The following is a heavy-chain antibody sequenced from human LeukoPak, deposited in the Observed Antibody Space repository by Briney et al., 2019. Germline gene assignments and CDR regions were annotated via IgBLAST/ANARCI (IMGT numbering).Heavy chain of an antibody. Sequence: GASVKVSCKASGYTFTSYDINWVRQATGQGLEWMGWTNPNSGNTGYAQKFQGRVTMTRNTSISTAYMELSSLRSEDTAVYYCARPSYYYGSGSFDYWGQGTLVTVSS. D-gene: IGHD3-10*01. CDR1: GYTFTSYD. CDR2: TNPNSGNT. V-gene: IGHV1-8*01. J-gene: IGHJ4*02. CDR3: ARPSYYYGSGSFDY.